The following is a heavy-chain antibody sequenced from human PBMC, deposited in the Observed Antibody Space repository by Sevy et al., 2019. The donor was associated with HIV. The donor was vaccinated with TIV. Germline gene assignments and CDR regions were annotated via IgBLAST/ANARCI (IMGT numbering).Heavy chain of an antibody. J-gene: IGHJ5*02. V-gene: IGHV3-30*18. CDR1: GFTFSSYG. CDR2: ISYDGSNK. CDR3: AKDRSVGIAARPGWFDP. D-gene: IGHD6-6*01. Sequence: GGSLRLSCAASGFTFSSYGMHWVRQAPGKGLEGVAVISYDGSNKYYADSVKGRFTISRDNSKNTLYLQMNSLRAEDTAVYYCAKDRSVGIAARPGWFDPWGQGTLVTVSS.